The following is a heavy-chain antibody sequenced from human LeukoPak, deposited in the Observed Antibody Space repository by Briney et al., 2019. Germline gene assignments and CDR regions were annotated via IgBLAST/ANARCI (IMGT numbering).Heavy chain of an antibody. D-gene: IGHD2-15*01. CDR2: LYTTGST. V-gene: IGHV4-61*01. Sequence: SETLSLTCTVSGGSISSYYWSSISTYYWSWTRQTPGKGLEWIGNLYTTGSTNYNPSLKSRVTISVDTSKNQVSLKLRSVTAADTAVYYCARAGHCSGGSCYYFDYWGQGTLVTVSS. CDR1: GGSISSYYWSSISTYY. CDR3: ARAGHCSGGSCYYFDY. J-gene: IGHJ4*02.